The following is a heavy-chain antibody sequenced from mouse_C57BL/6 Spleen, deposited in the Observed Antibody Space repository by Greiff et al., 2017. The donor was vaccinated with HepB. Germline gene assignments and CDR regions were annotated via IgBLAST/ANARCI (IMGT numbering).Heavy chain of an antibody. CDR2: INPSSGYT. V-gene: IGHV1-7*01. Sequence: VQLQQSGAELAKPGASVKLSCKASGYTFTSYWMHWVKQRPGQGLEWIGYINPSSGYTKYNQKFKDKATLTADKSSRTAYMQLSSLTYEDSAVYYCARGDSYYFDYWGQGTTLTVSS. CDR3: ARGDSYYFDY. D-gene: IGHD3-3*01. CDR1: GYTFTSYW. J-gene: IGHJ2*01.